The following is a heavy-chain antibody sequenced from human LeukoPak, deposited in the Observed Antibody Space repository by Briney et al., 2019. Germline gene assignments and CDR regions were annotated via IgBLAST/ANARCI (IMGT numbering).Heavy chain of an antibody. J-gene: IGHJ3*02. Sequence: SETLSLTCAVYGGSFSGYYWSWIRQPPGKGLEWIGEINHSGSTNYNPSLKSRVTISVDTSKNQFSLKLSSVTAADTAVYYCARHSPYCSSTSCYTLSFEWELTRSRGAFDIWGQGTMVTVSS. V-gene: IGHV4-34*01. D-gene: IGHD2-2*02. CDR1: GGSFSGYY. CDR2: INHSGST. CDR3: ARHSPYCSSTSCYTLSFEWELTRSRGAFDI.